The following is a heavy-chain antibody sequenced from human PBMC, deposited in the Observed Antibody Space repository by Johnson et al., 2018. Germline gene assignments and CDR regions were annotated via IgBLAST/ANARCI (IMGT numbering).Heavy chain of an antibody. CDR2: IWHDGSNK. CDR1: GFTFSNYG. D-gene: IGHD1-26*01. V-gene: IGHV3-33*01. CDR3: ARDTGWELLLHD. Sequence: QVQLVESGGGVVQPGRSLRLSCAASGFTFSNYGMQWVRQAPGKGLEWVALIWHDGSNKFYADSVKGRFTISRDDSKNTLYLQMNSLRVEDTAMYYCARDTGWELLLHDWGRGTLVTVSS. J-gene: IGHJ4*02.